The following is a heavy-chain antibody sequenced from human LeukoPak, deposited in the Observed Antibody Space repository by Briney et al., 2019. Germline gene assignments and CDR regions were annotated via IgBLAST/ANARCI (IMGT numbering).Heavy chain of an antibody. CDR2: LDRSGIYK. J-gene: IGHJ6*02. CDR3: ARGQVCTGNPDCDSMDV. CDR1: KFTFSRYS. V-gene: IGHV3-21*01. Sequence: GGSLRLSCAASKFTFSRYSMNWVRQAPGKGLEWVSSLDRSGIYKYYADSVKGRFTVSRDNAKNSLYLQMTGLRAEDTAVYYCARGQVCTGNPDCDSMDVWGQGTTVTV. D-gene: IGHD2-8*02.